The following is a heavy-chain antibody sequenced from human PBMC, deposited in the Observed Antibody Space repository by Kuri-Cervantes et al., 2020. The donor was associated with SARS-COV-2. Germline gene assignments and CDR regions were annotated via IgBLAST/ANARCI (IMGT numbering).Heavy chain of an antibody. Sequence: SETLSLTCTVSGGSISSGDYYWSWIRQPPGKGLEWIGYIYYSGSTYYNPSLKSRVTISVDTSKNRFSLKLSSVTAADTAVYYCARAPGYYDSSGYYNNYFDYWGQGTLVTVSS. CDR3: ARAPGYYDSSGYYNNYFDY. D-gene: IGHD3-22*01. V-gene: IGHV4-30-4*08. CDR2: IYYSGST. J-gene: IGHJ4*02. CDR1: GGSISSGDYY.